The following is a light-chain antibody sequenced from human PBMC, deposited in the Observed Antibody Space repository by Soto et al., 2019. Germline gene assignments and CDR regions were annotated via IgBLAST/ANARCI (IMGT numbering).Light chain of an antibody. Sequence: SALTQPASVSGSPGQSITISCTGTSSDVGSYYLVSWYQQYPVKAPKLMIYEGSKRPSGLSNRFSGSKSGNTASLTISGLQAEDEADYYCCSYASNSTFVVFGGGTKLTVL. J-gene: IGLJ2*01. CDR3: CSYASNSTFVV. CDR2: EGS. CDR1: SSDVGSYYL. V-gene: IGLV2-23*03.